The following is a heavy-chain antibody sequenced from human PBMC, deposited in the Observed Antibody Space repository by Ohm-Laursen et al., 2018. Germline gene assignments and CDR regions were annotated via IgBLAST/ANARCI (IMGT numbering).Heavy chain of an antibody. CDR1: GFTFSSYG. CDR3: AKEGSSTSQFYYYYYGMDV. Sequence: SLRLSCTASGFTFSSYGMHWVRQAPGKGLEWVAVISYDGSNKYYADSVKGRFTISRDNSKNTLYLQMNSLRAEDTAVYYCAKEGSSTSQFYYYYYGMDVWGQGTTVTVSS. V-gene: IGHV3-30*18. J-gene: IGHJ6*02. D-gene: IGHD2-2*01. CDR2: ISYDGSNK.